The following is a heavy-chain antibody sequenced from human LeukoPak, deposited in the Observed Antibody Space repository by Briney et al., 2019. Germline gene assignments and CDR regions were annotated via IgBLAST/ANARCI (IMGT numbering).Heavy chain of an antibody. Sequence: SETLSLACTVSGASISSYYWNWIRQSPGKGLEWIGYSSYSGSTNYNPSLKSRVTISLDTSKNQLSLKLSSVTAADTAVYYCSKGRKEQFYGSGILLPPGMDVWGQGTTVIVSS. V-gene: IGHV4-59*08. D-gene: IGHD3-10*01. J-gene: IGHJ6*02. CDR2: SSYSGST. CDR1: GASISSYY. CDR3: SKGRKEQFYGSGILLPPGMDV.